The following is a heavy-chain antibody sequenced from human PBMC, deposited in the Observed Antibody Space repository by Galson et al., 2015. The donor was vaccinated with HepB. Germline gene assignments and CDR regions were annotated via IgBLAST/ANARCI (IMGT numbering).Heavy chain of an antibody. V-gene: IGHV1-18*01. CDR1: GYTFTSYG. CDR3: ARDPLVGYYYDSSGYRRPYGMDV. Sequence: SVKVSCKASGYTFTSYGISWVRQAPGQGLEWMGWISAYNGNTNYAQKLQGRVTMTTDTSTSTAYMELRSLRSDDTAVYYCARDPLVGYYYDSSGYRRPYGMDVWGQGTTVTVSS. D-gene: IGHD3-22*01. J-gene: IGHJ6*02. CDR2: ISAYNGNT.